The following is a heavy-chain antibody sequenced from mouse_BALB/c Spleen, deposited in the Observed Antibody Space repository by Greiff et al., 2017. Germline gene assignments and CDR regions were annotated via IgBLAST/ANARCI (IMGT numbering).Heavy chain of an antibody. V-gene: IGHV14-3*02. J-gene: IGHJ1*01. Sequence: VQLQQSGAELVKPGASVKLSCTASGFNINDSYMYWVKQRPEQGLEWIGRIDPANGNTNYDPKFQGKATLTADTSSNTAYMQLSSLTSEDTAVYYCASSVVGRYWYFDDWGAGTTVTVSS. CDR2: IDPANGNT. D-gene: IGHD1-1*01. CDR1: GFNINDSY. CDR3: ASSVVGRYWYFDD.